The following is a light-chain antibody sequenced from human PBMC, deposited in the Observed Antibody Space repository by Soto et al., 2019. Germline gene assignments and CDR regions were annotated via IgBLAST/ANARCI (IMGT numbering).Light chain of an antibody. V-gene: IGLV1-47*01. Sequence: QSVLTQPPSVSEAPRQRVTISCSGSSSNIGNNAVNWYQQLPGTAPKLLIYRNNQRPSGVPDRFSGSKSGTTASLAISGLRSEDEADYYCAGWDDSLSGLVFGTGTKLTVL. CDR3: AGWDDSLSGLV. CDR2: RNN. CDR1: SSNIGNNA. J-gene: IGLJ1*01.